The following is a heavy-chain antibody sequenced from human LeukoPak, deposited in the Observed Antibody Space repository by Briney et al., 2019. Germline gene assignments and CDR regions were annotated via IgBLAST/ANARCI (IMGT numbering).Heavy chain of an antibody. D-gene: IGHD6-13*01. Sequence: SETLSLTCTVSGGSISSGSYYWSWVRQPDGKGPEWIGRIYTSGSTNYNPSLKSRVTISVDTSKNQFSLTLSSVTAADTAVYYCASLLQSVAAAAGTSDYWGQGTLVTVSS. J-gene: IGHJ4*02. CDR3: ASLLQSVAAAAGTSDY. V-gene: IGHV4-61*02. CDR1: GGSISSGSYY. CDR2: IYTSGST.